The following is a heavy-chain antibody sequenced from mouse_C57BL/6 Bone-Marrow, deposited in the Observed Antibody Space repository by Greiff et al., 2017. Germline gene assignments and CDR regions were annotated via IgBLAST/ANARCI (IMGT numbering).Heavy chain of an antibody. CDR3: ARDYYGSSYEAMDY. D-gene: IGHD1-1*01. CDR2: IYPGSGST. CDR1: GYTFTSYW. V-gene: IGHV1-55*01. J-gene: IGHJ4*01. Sequence: VKLVESGAELVKPGASVKMSCKASGYTFTSYWITWVKQRPGQGLEWIGDIYPGSGSTNYNEKFKSKATLTVDTSSSTAYMQLSSLTSEDSAVYYCARDYYGSSYEAMDYWGQGTSVTVSS.